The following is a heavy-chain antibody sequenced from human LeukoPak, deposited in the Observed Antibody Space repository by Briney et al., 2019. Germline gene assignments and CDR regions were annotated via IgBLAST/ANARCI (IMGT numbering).Heavy chain of an antibody. D-gene: IGHD2-21*01. V-gene: IGHV3-9*01. CDR3: ARDSTYCGGDCYPRGLFDY. CDR1: GFTFDDYA. J-gene: IGHJ4*02. Sequence: GRSLRLSCAASGFTFDDYAMHWVRQAPGKGLEWVSGISWNSGSIGYADSVKGRFTISRDNAKNSLYLQMNSLRAEDTAVYYCARDSTYCGGDCYPRGLFDYWGQGTLVTVSS. CDR2: ISWNSGSI.